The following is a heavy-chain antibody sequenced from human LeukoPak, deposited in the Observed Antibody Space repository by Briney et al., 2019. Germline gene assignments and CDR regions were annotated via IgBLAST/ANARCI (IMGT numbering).Heavy chain of an antibody. V-gene: IGHV3-23*01. CDR3: AKDRRVDIVATIEY. Sequence: PGGSLRLSCAASGLTISSYAMSWVRQAPGKGLEWVSGVTSSGVSTYYADSVKGRFTISRDNSKNTLYVQMNSLRAEDTAVYYCAKDRRVDIVATIEYWGQGTLVTVSS. D-gene: IGHD5-12*01. CDR1: GLTISSYA. J-gene: IGHJ4*02. CDR2: VTSSGVST.